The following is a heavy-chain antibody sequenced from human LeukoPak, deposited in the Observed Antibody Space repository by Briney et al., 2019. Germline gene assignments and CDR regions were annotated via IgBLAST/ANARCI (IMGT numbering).Heavy chain of an antibody. V-gene: IGHV4-39*07. CDR3: AREGCSSTSCYIRTRPDYYYYYYMDV. J-gene: IGHJ6*03. D-gene: IGHD2-2*02. CDR1: GGSISSSSYY. CDR2: IYYSGST. Sequence: SETLSLTCTVSGGSISSSSYYWGWIRQPPGKGLEWIGSIYYSGSTYYNPSLKSRVTISVDTSKNQFSLKLSSVTAADTVVYYCAREGCSSTSCYIRTRPDYYYYYYMDVWGKGTTVTVSS.